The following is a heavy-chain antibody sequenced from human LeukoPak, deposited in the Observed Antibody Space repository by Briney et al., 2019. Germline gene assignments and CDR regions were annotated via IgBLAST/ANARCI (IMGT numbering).Heavy chain of an antibody. D-gene: IGHD3-3*01. CDR2: INSDGSST. CDR3: ARGRRITIFGVVITGFRNNWFDP. V-gene: IGHV3-74*01. CDR1: GFTFSSYW. J-gene: IGHJ5*02. Sequence: PGGSLRLSCAASGFTFSSYWMHWVRQAPGKGLVWVSRINSDGSSTSYADSVKGRFTISRDNAKNSLYLQMNSLRAEDTAVYYCARGRRITIFGVVITGFRNNWFDPWGQGTLVTVSS.